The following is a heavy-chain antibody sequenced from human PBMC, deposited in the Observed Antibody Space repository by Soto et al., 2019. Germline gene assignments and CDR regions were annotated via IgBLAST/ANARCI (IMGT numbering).Heavy chain of an antibody. CDR3: ARDQICSGGSCYVDY. CDR1: GYTFTSYG. J-gene: IGHJ4*02. V-gene: IGHV1-18*01. CDR2: ISAYNGNT. D-gene: IGHD2-15*01. Sequence: ASVKVSCKASGYTFTSYGISWVRQAPGQGLEWMGWISAYNGNTNYAQKLQGRVTMTTDTSTSTAYMELRSLRSDDTAVYYCARDQICSGGSCYVDYWGQGTLVTVSS.